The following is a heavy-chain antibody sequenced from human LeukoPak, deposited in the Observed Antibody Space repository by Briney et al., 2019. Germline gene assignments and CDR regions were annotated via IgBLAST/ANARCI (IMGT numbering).Heavy chain of an antibody. V-gene: IGHV4-30-2*01. CDR1: GGSIGSGGYY. Sequence: SQTLSLTCTVSGGSIGSGGYYWSWIRQPPGKGLEWIGYIYHSGSTYYNPSLKSRVTISVDRSKNQFSLKLSSVTAADTAVYYCASGPATYYYYMDVWGKGTTVTVSS. J-gene: IGHJ6*03. CDR2: IYHSGST. CDR3: ASGPATYYYYMDV.